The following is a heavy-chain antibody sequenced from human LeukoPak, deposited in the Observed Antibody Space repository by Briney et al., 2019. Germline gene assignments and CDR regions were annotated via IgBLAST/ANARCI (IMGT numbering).Heavy chain of an antibody. CDR2: IYYSGST. D-gene: IGHD1-26*01. CDR1: GGSISSYY. CDR3: ARGSGSYYRGRYYYYYMDV. V-gene: IGHV4-59*01. Sequence: SETLSLTCIVSGGSISSYYWSWIRQPPGKGLEWIGYIYYSGSTNYNPSLKSRVTISVDTSKNQFSLKLSSVTAADTAVYYCARGSGSYYRGRYYYYYMDVWGEGTTVTVSS. J-gene: IGHJ6*03.